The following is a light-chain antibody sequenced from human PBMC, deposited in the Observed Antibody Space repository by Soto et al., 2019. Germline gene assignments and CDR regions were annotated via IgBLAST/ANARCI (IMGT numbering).Light chain of an antibody. CDR3: QQVNVYPST. Sequence: IQRTHSPSSLPASVGHRVTIPFLASQGISSYLGWYQQKPGKAPILLIYDASTLHRGVPSRFSGGGSGTDFTLTISSLQPEDFATYYCQQVNVYPSTFGGGTKVDIK. V-gene: IGKV1-9*01. CDR2: DAS. J-gene: IGKJ4*01. CDR1: QGISSY.